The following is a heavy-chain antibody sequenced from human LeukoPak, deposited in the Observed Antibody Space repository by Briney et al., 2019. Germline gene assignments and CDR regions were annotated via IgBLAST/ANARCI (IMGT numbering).Heavy chain of an antibody. CDR1: GFTFSSYA. D-gene: IGHD6-19*01. J-gene: IGHJ5*02. Sequence: GGSLRLSCSASGFTFSSYAMHWVRQAPGKGLEYVSAISSNGGSTYYADSVKGRFTISRDNSKNTLYLQMSSLRAEDTAVYYCVKDGDSSRWYGALYNWFDPWGQGTLVTVSS. V-gene: IGHV3-64D*06. CDR3: VKDGDSSRWYGALYNWFDP. CDR2: ISSNGGST.